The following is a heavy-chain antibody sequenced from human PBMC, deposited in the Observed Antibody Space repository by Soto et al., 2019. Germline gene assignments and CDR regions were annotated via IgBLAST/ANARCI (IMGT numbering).Heavy chain of an antibody. Sequence: PSAALSRTCAVYGGSFSGYYWSWISQPPGKGLEWIGEINHSGSTNYNPSLKSRVTISVDTSKNQFSLKLSSVTAADTAVYYCARAIAAAGTGYYYYGMDVWGQGTTVTVS. J-gene: IGHJ6*02. CDR3: ARAIAAAGTGYYYYGMDV. V-gene: IGHV4-34*01. CDR1: GGSFSGYY. D-gene: IGHD6-13*01. CDR2: INHSGST.